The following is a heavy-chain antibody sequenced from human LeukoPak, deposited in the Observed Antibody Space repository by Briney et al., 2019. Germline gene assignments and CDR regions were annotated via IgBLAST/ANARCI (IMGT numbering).Heavy chain of an antibody. J-gene: IGHJ4*02. Sequence: GGSLRLSCAASGFTFSNYWMHWVRQAPGKGLVWVSRINRDGSSTSNADSVKGQFTISRDNAKNSLYLQMNSLRAEDTAVYYCARALGFDSSGYSACPYWGQGTLVTVSS. D-gene: IGHD3-22*01. CDR1: GFTFSNYW. V-gene: IGHV3-74*01. CDR3: ARALGFDSSGYSACPY. CDR2: INRDGSST.